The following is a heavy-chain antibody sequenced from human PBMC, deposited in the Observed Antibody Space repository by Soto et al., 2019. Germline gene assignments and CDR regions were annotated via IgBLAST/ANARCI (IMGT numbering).Heavy chain of an antibody. CDR1: GDSVNSGSYY. V-gene: IGHV4-61*01. Sequence: SETLSLTCTVSGDSVNSGSYYWTWIRQAPGKGLEWLGYIYHIGTTRYNPSLKSRATISLDTSKSQFSLRLTSVTAADTAVYFCARESIVGATRLDPWGQGTLVTVAS. J-gene: IGHJ5*01. CDR2: IYHIGTT. D-gene: IGHD1-26*01. CDR3: ARESIVGATRLDP.